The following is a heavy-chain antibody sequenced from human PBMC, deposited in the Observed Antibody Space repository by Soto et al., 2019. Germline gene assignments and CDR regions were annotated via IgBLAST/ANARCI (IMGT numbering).Heavy chain of an antibody. D-gene: IGHD2-21*02. CDR1: GFTFSPYT. V-gene: IGHV3-30-3*01. CDR2: ISYDGSDK. J-gene: IGHJ4*02. CDR3: ARGGGFCGADCYKGGIDY. Sequence: RRLSCAASGFTFSPYTMHWVRQTPGKGLEWVAVISYDGSDKNYADSVRGRFTISRDNSKNTLFLQMNSLRAEDTALYYCARGGGFCGADCYKGGIDYWGQGALVTVSS.